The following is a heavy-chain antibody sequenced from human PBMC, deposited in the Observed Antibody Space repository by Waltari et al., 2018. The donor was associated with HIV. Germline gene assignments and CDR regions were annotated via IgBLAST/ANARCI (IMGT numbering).Heavy chain of an antibody. J-gene: IGHJ6*02. CDR1: GFIVSRNY. CDR2: IYSSGST. Sequence: EVQLVESGRGLIQPGGSLRLSCAASGFIVSRNYMSWVRQAPGKGLGWVSVIYSSGSTHSAASKKPRFTISRDNSKNTLYLQMNGLRAGETAVYYCAGISSEDLDHSYHAMDVWGQGTTATVS. CDR3: AGISSEDLDHSYHAMDV. V-gene: IGHV3-53*01. D-gene: IGHD3-22*01.